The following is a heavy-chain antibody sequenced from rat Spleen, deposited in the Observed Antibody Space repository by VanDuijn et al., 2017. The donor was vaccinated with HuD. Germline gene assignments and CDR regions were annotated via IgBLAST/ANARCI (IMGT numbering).Heavy chain of an antibody. CDR3: TRLISPYAY. D-gene: IGHD1-5*01. CDR2: IWGDGST. V-gene: IGHV2-1*01. J-gene: IGHJ3*01. Sequence: QVQLKESGPGLVQPSQTLSLTCTVSGFPLTSNSGHWVRQPPGKGLEWMGGIWGDGSTDYHSLLKSRLTISRDTSESQVFLKLNSLQSEDTAIYFCTRLISPYAYWDKGTLDTVSS. CDR1: GFPLTSNS.